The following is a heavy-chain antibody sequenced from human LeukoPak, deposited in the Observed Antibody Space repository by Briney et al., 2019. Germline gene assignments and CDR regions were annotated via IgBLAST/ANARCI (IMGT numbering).Heavy chain of an antibody. CDR1: GGSFSGYY. D-gene: IGHD7-27*01. Sequence: SETLSLTCAVYGGSFSGYYWSWIRQPPGKGLEWTGEINHSGSTNYNPSLKSRVTISVDTSKNQFSLKLSSVTAADTAVYYCARGLNWGSSYFDYWGQGTLVTVSS. V-gene: IGHV4-34*01. CDR3: ARGLNWGSSYFDY. CDR2: INHSGST. J-gene: IGHJ4*02.